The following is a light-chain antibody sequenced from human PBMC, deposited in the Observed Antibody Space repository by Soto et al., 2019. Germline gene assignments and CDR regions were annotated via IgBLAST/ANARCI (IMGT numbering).Light chain of an antibody. CDR2: VAS. V-gene: IGKV3-15*01. Sequence: EIVMTQSPATLSVTRGERTTLSCRASQSVSSNLAWYQQKPGQSPRLLFFVASTRATGIPARFSGSGSGTEFTLTISSLQSEDFAVDYSQQYHHWPIPFGQVRRLENK. CDR3: QQYHHWPIP. CDR1: QSVSSN. J-gene: IGKJ5*01.